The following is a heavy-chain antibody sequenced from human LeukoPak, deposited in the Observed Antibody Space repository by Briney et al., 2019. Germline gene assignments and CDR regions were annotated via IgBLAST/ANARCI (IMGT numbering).Heavy chain of an antibody. CDR3: ARPSDSSGGDAFDI. V-gene: IGHV1-18*01. D-gene: IGHD2-15*01. CDR2: ISPYNGNT. J-gene: IGHJ3*02. Sequence: ASVKVSCKASSYTFTNYDINWVRQAPGQGLESMGGISPYNGNTDYAQKLQGRVTMTTDTSTSTAYMELRSLRSDDTAVYYCARPSDSSGGDAFDIWGQGTMVIVSS. CDR1: SYTFTNYD.